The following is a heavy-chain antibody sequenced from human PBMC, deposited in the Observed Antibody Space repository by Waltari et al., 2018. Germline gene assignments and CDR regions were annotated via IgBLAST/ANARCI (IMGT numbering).Heavy chain of an antibody. V-gene: IGHV4-38-2*02. CDR1: GYSISSGYW. D-gene: IGHD2-8*01. J-gene: IGHJ4*02. CDR3: ARLDPNGFDDS. Sequence: QVGLQESGPGLVKPSETLSLTCTVSGYSISSGYWWGWIRQPPGKGLEWIASIHYSGSIQYTPYLRSRVTISADTSKNQFSLRLTSLTAADTAVYHCARLDPNGFDDSWGQGTLVTVST. CDR2: IHYSGSI.